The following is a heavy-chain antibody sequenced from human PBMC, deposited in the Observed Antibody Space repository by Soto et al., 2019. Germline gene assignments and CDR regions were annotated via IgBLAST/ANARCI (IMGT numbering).Heavy chain of an antibody. CDR3: ARSLFDSSGYYDY. Sequence: GESLKISCKGSGYSFSSYWIGWVRQMPGKGLEWMGIIYPGDSDTRYSPSFQGQVTISADKSFSTAYLQWSSLKASDTAMYLCARSLFDSSGYYDYWGQGTLVTVSS. J-gene: IGHJ4*02. V-gene: IGHV5-51*01. CDR1: GYSFSSYW. CDR2: IYPGDSDT. D-gene: IGHD3-22*01.